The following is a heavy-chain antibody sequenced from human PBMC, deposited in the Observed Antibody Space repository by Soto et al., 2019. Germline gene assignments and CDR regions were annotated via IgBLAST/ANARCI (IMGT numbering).Heavy chain of an antibody. D-gene: IGHD3-10*01. V-gene: IGHV3-30*18. CDR3: AKVAGYGSGSSPYYFDY. Sequence: GGSLRLSCAASGFTFSSYGMHWVRQAPGKGLEWVAVISYDGSNKYYADSVKGRFTISRDNSKNTLYLQMNSLRAEDTAVYYCAKVAGYGSGSSPYYFDYWGQGTLVTVSS. CDR1: GFTFSSYG. J-gene: IGHJ4*02. CDR2: ISYDGSNK.